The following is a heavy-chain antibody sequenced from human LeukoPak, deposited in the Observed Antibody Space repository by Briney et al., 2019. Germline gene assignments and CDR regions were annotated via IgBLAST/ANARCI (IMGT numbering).Heavy chain of an antibody. Sequence: ASVKGSCKASGYTFTSYGISWVRQAPGQGLEWMGWISAYNGNTNYAQKLQGRVTMTTDTSTSTAYMELRSLRSDDTAVYYCARDRAEVWSGIAVAGTRLLDYWGQGTLVTVSS. J-gene: IGHJ4*02. D-gene: IGHD6-19*01. CDR3: ARDRAEVWSGIAVAGTRLLDY. V-gene: IGHV1-18*01. CDR2: ISAYNGNT. CDR1: GYTFTSYG.